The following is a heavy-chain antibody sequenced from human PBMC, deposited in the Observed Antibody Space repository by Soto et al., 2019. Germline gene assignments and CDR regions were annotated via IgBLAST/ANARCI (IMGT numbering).Heavy chain of an antibody. CDR2: IYYSGST. CDR3: ARHSGSYYYGSGSPNFDY. CDR1: GGSISSYY. D-gene: IGHD3-10*01. J-gene: IGHJ4*02. V-gene: IGHV4-59*08. Sequence: XXTLSLPCTVSGGSISSYYWGWIPQPPGKGLEWIGYIYYSGSTNYNPSLKSRVTISVDTSKNQFSLKLSSVTAADTAVYYCARHSGSYYYGSGSPNFDYWGQGTLVTVSS.